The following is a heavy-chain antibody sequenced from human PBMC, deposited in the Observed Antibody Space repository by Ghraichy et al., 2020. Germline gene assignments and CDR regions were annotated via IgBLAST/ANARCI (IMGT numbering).Heavy chain of an antibody. CDR2: MNPNSGNT. J-gene: IGHJ6*02. Sequence: ASVKVSCKASGYTFTSYDINWVRQATGQGLEWMGWMNPNSGNTGYAQKFQGRVTMTRNTSISTAYMELSSLRSEDTAVYYCARVYLRYFDWLSSTGHYGMDVWGQGTTVTVSS. V-gene: IGHV1-8*01. CDR3: ARVYLRYFDWLSSTGHYGMDV. D-gene: IGHD3-9*01. CDR1: GYTFTSYD.